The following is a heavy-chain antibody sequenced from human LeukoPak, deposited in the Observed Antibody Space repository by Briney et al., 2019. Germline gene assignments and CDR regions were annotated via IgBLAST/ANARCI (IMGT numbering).Heavy chain of an antibody. CDR3: AREGRLQSFDY. CDR1: GFSVGINY. J-gene: IGHJ4*02. Sequence: GGSLRLSCAASGFSVGINYMSWVRQAPGKGLEWVSVIYTGGTTHYAESVMGRFTISRDDSHNTVHLHMSGLRAEDTAVYYCAREGRLQSFDYWGQGTLVAVSS. CDR2: IYTGGTT. V-gene: IGHV3-53*01.